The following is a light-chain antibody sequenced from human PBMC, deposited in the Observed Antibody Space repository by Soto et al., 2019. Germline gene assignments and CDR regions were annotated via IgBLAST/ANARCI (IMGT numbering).Light chain of an antibody. CDR1: QSVSSN. Sequence: IVMTQSQATLSVSPGERATPSCRASQSVSSNLAWYQQKPGQAPRFIIYGASTRATGIPAKFTGSWSGTECSLTISSLQSEDVAVYYCQQYNNWPRTFGQGTKVDIK. J-gene: IGKJ1*01. CDR3: QQYNNWPRT. CDR2: GAS. V-gene: IGKV3-15*01.